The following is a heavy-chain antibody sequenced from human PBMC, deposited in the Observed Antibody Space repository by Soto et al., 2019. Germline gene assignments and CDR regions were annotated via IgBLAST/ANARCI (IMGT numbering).Heavy chain of an antibody. V-gene: IGHV4-4*02. J-gene: IGHJ6*02. CDR2: IYHGGST. CDR1: GGSISSANW. CDR3: ARLSFSYGVDV. Sequence: SETLSLTCAVSGGSISSANWWTWVRQPPGKGLEWIGEIYHGGSTSYNPSLKSRVTLSLDKFKNHFSLNLTSVTAAETAVYYCARLSFSYGVDVWGQGTTVTVSS.